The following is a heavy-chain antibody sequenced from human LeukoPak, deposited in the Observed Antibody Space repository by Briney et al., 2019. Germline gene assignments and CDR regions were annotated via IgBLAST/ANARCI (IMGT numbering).Heavy chain of an antibody. CDR1: GGSFSGYY. Sequence: SETLSLTCAVYGGSFSGYYWSCIRQPPRKGLEWIGEINHSGSTNYNPSIKSRVTISVDTSKNQVSLNLTSVTAADTAVYYCARVYIGGYSRSNNYNWFDPWGQGTLVTVSS. CDR2: INHSGST. J-gene: IGHJ5*02. V-gene: IGHV4-34*01. CDR3: ARVYIGGYSRSNNYNWFDP. D-gene: IGHD6-13*01.